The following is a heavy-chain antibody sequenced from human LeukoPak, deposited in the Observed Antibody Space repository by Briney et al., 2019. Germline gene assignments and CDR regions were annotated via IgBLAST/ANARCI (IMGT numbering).Heavy chain of an antibody. D-gene: IGHD6-13*01. CDR2: INPSGGST. CDR1: GYTFTSYY. V-gene: IGHV1-46*01. Sequence: ASVKVSCKASGYTFTSYYMHWVRQAPGQGLEWMGIINPSGGSTSYAQKFQGRVTMTEDTSTDTAYMELSSLRSEDTAVYYCATASSSWYYYFDYWGQGTLVTVSS. J-gene: IGHJ4*02. CDR3: ATASSSWYYYFDY.